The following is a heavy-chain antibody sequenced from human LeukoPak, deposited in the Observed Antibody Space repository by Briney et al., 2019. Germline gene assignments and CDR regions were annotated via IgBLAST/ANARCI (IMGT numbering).Heavy chain of an antibody. CDR3: AKGQVWPDY. D-gene: IGHD5-18*01. Sequence: PGGSPGLSCAASGFTFRSYDMLWVRQAPARGLEWVAGISYDGSNKSYADSVKGRFTISRGTSKNTLYLQMNSLRAEDTAVYYCAKGQVWPDYWGQGTLVTVSS. V-gene: IGHV3-30*18. J-gene: IGHJ4*02. CDR1: GFTFRSYD. CDR2: ISYDGSNK.